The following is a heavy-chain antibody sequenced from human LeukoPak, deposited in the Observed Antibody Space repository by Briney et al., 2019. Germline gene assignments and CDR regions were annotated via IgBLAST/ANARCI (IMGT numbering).Heavy chain of an antibody. CDR2: ISYDGSNK. CDR3: AKDLLGYYFDY. D-gene: IGHD1-26*01. V-gene: IGHV3-30*18. Sequence: GGSLRLSCAASGFTFSSYGMHWVRQAPGKGLEWVAVISYDGSNKYYADSVKGRFTISRDNSKNTLYLQMNSLRAEDTAVYYCAKDLLGYYFDYWGQGTLVTVSS. CDR1: GFTFSSYG. J-gene: IGHJ4*02.